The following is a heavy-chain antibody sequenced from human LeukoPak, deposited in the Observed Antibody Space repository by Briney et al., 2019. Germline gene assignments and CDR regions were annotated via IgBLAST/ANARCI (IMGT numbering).Heavy chain of an antibody. CDR3: AKVTMIVVAVGDYFDY. D-gene: IGHD3-22*01. CDR2: ISWNSVNI. CDR1: GFTLDDYA. Sequence: PGGSLRLSCAASGFTLDDYAMHWVRQAPGKGLEWVSGISWNSVNIGYADSVKGRFTISRDNAKNSLYLQMNSLRAEDMALYYCAKVTMIVVAVGDYFDYWGQGTLVPVSS. J-gene: IGHJ4*02. V-gene: IGHV3-9*03.